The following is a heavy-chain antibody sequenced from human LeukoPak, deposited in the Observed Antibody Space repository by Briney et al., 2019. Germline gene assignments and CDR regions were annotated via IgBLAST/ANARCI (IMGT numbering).Heavy chain of an antibody. CDR1: ELTFSSYE. CDR2: ISGSGETI. Sequence: PGGSLRLSCAAAELTFSSYEMYWVRQAPGKGLEWVSYISGSGETIYYADSVKGRFTISRDNANKSLYLRMSSLTVEDTAIYYCIPPAAGLRRTISTEYFQHCGQGALVTVSS. V-gene: IGHV3-48*03. CDR3: IPPAAGLRRTISTEYFQH. J-gene: IGHJ1*01. D-gene: IGHD6-13*01.